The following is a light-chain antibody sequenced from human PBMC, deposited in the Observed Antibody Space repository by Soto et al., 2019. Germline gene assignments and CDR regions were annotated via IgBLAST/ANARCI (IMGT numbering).Light chain of an antibody. V-gene: IGLV2-23*01. CDR3: CSYVGSNTVV. CDR2: EAS. Sequence: QSALTQPASVSGSPGQSVTISCTGASSDVGAYEHVSWYQQHPGRAPKLMIYEASKRPSGVSHRFSGSRSGNTASLTISGLQAEDEADYYCCSYVGSNTVVFGGGTKLTVL. CDR1: SSDVGAYEH. J-gene: IGLJ3*02.